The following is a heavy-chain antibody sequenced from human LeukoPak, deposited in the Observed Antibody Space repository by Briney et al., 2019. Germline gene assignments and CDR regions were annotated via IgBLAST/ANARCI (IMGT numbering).Heavy chain of an antibody. CDR1: GGIFSSYA. V-gene: IGHV1-69*05. CDR2: IIPISDTP. Sequence: KISFKASGGIFSSYAISWVRPGAGLGVEWMGRIIPISDTPNYSQKFQGRVTLTTDDSTSTAYMELSSLSSEDTAVYYCAKDPGSLDVWGQGTLVTASS. J-gene: IGHJ3*01. D-gene: IGHD3-10*01. CDR3: AKDPGSLDV.